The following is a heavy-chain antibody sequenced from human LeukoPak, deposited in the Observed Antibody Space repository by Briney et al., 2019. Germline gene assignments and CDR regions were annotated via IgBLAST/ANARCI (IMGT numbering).Heavy chain of an antibody. Sequence: KSGQSMRLSCAASGFTFSDYYISWISQVDGRGLEWDSYTSSSGSTIYYADSVKGRFTISRDNAKNSLYLQMNSLRDEDTAVYYCARDMSDYDSSGYDNWGQGTLVTVSS. J-gene: IGHJ4*02. CDR3: ARDMSDYDSSGYDN. CDR2: TSSSGSTI. D-gene: IGHD3-22*01. V-gene: IGHV3-11*01. CDR1: GFTFSDYY.